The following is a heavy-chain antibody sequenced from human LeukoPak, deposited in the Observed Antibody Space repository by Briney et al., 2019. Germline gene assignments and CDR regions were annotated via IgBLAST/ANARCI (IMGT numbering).Heavy chain of an antibody. J-gene: IGHJ5*02. D-gene: IGHD2-15*01. CDR3: AREFSFGGSPRRNWFDP. V-gene: IGHV3-33*01. Sequence: GGSLRLSCAASGFTFSSYGMHWVRQAPGKGLEWVAVIWYDGSNKYYADSVKGRFTISRDNSKNTLYLQMNSLRTEDTAVYYCAREFSFGGSPRRNWFDPWGQGTLVTVSS. CDR1: GFTFSSYG. CDR2: IWYDGSNK.